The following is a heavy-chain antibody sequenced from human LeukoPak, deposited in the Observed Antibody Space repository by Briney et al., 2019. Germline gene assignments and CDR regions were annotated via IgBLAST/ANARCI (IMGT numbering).Heavy chain of an antibody. D-gene: IGHD2-2*01. CDR3: ARSRTHGLDV. J-gene: IGHJ6*02. CDR1: GGSITNYY. Sequence: PSETLSLTCSVSGGSITNYYWSWIRQSAGHGLEWIGRIYSSGTSNYNPSLKSRVIMSIDTSKSQLSLKLSSVTVADTALYFCARSRTHGLDVWGPGTTVSVS. V-gene: IGHV4-4*07. CDR2: IYSSGTS.